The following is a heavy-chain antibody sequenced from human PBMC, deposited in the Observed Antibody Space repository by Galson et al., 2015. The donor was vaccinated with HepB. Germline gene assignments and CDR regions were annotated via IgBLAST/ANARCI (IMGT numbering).Heavy chain of an antibody. CDR2: INHSGST. CDR3: ARGYCSSTSCPGGAFDI. J-gene: IGHJ3*02. D-gene: IGHD2-2*01. CDR1: GGSFSGYY. V-gene: IGHV4-34*01. Sequence: SETLSLTCAVYGGSFSGYYWSWTRQPPGKGLEWIGEINHSGSTNYNPSLKSRVTISVDTSKNQFSLKLSSVTAADTAVYYCARGYCSSTSCPGGAFDIWGQGTMVTVSS.